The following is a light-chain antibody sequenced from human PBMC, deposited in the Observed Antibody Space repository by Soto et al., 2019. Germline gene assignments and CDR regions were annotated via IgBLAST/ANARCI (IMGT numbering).Light chain of an antibody. CDR1: QTISGW. CDR3: QQYKSCPWT. V-gene: IGKV1-5*01. Sequence: DIQMTQSPSTLSASVGAGVTITCRASQTISGWLAWYQQRPGQDPKLLISDASSLRSGVPSRFSGSGSGTEFTLPISSLQPDDVGSYYCQQYKSCPWTLGHGPTVEV. CDR2: DAS. J-gene: IGKJ1*01.